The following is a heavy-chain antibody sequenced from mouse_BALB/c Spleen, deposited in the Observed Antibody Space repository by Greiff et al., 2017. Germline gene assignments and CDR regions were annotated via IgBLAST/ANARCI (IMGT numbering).Heavy chain of an antibody. J-gene: IGHJ3*01. CDR1: GFAFSSYD. V-gene: IGHV5-12-1*01. D-gene: IGHD2-4*01. CDR3: ARHGYDYDGFAY. CDR2: ISSGGGST. Sequence: EVQLVESGGGLVKPGGSLKLSCAASGFAFSSYDMSWVRQTPEKRLEWVAYISSGGGSTYYPDTVKGRFTISRDNAKNTLYLQMSSLKSEDTAMYYCARHGYDYDGFAYWGQGTLVTVSA.